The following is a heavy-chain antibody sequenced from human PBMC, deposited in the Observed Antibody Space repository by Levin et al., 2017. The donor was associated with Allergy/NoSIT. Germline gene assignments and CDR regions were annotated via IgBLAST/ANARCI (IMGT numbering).Heavy chain of an antibody. CDR2: MNPNSGNT. D-gene: IGHD3-10*01. CDR3: ARGSYNFYYYAMDV. Sequence: VASVKVSCKASGYSFTTYDINWVRQAAGQGLEWMGWMNPNSGNTGYAQKFQARVTMTRDTSISTAHMELSSLTSEDTAVYYCARGSYNFYYYAMDVWGQGTTVTVSS. J-gene: IGHJ6*02. V-gene: IGHV1-8*01. CDR1: GYSFTTYD.